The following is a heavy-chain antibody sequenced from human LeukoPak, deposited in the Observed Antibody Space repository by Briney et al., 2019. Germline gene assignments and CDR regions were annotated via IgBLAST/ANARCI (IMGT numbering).Heavy chain of an antibody. Sequence: SETLSLTCTVSGGSISSSSYYWGWIRQPPGKGLGWIGSIYYSGSTYYNPSLKSRVTISVDTSKNQFSLKLSSVTAADTAVYYCARHRITFTFDYWGQGTLVTVSS. CDR2: IYYSGST. V-gene: IGHV4-39*01. J-gene: IGHJ4*02. CDR1: GGSISSSSYY. CDR3: ARHRITFTFDY. D-gene: IGHD3-16*01.